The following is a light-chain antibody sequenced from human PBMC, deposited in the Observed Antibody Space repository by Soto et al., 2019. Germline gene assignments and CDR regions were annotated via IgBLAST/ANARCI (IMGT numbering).Light chain of an antibody. V-gene: IGLV1-44*01. Sequence: QSALTQPPSASGTPGQRVTISCSGSSSNIGSNTVNWYQQLPGTAPKLLIYSNNQRPSGVPDRFSGSKSGTSASLAISGLQSEDEADYYCAAWDDSLNGYVFGTGTHLTVL. J-gene: IGLJ1*01. CDR1: SSNIGSNT. CDR2: SNN. CDR3: AAWDDSLNGYV.